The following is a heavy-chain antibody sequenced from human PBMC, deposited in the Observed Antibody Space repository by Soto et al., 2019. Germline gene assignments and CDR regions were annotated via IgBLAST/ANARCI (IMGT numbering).Heavy chain of an antibody. D-gene: IGHD3-10*01. V-gene: IGHV4-30-4*01. CDR2: IYYSGST. CDR1: GGSISSGDYY. Sequence: PSETLSLTCTVSGGSISSGDYYWSWIRQPPGKGLEWIGYIYYSGSTYYNPSLKSRVTISVDTSKNQFSLKLSSVTAADTAVYYCARDRSGKYYYYGMDVWGHGTTVTVSS. J-gene: IGHJ6*02. CDR3: ARDRSGKYYYYGMDV.